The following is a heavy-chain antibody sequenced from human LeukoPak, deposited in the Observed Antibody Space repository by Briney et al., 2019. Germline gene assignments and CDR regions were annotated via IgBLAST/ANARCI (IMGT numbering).Heavy chain of an antibody. V-gene: IGHV1-69*13. CDR3: ARLEAGVVPAAKTADYYGMDV. Sequence: ASVKVSCKASGGTFSSYAISWVRQAPGQGLEWRGGIIPIFGTANYAQKFQGRVTITADESTSTAYMELSSLRSEDTAVYYCARLEAGVVPAAKTADYYGMDVWGQGTTVTVSS. D-gene: IGHD2-2*01. J-gene: IGHJ6*02. CDR2: IIPIFGTA. CDR1: GGTFSSYA.